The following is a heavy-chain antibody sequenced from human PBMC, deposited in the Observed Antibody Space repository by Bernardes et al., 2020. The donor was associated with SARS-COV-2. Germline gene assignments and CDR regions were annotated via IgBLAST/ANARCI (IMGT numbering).Heavy chain of an antibody. D-gene: IGHD2-2*01. CDR1: GFTFDDYA. Sequence: PRLSCAASGFTFDDYAMHWVRQAPGKGLELVSGISWNSGSIGYADSVKGRFTISRDNAKNSLYLQMNSLRDEDTAVYYCARDQYCSSTSCYTTHYYGMDVWGQGTTVTVYS. CDR2: ISWNSGSI. V-gene: IGHV3-9*01. J-gene: IGHJ6*02. CDR3: ARDQYCSSTSCYTTHYYGMDV.